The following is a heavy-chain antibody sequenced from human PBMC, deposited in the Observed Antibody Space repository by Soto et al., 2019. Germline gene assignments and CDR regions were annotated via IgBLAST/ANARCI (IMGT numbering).Heavy chain of an antibody. Sequence: QVELVQSGAEVKKPGSSVKVSCQSSEDTFRNYAISWVRQAPVQGLEWMGGIIPIFGTAHYAQKFQGRVTITADISANTVYLELTSLRSEDAAVYYCASTKYDSSAYYYWSLGLWGSGTLVTVSS. V-gene: IGHV1-69*06. CDR3: ASTKYDSSAYYYWSLGL. D-gene: IGHD3-22*01. CDR2: IIPIFGTA. J-gene: IGHJ2*01. CDR1: EDTFRNYA.